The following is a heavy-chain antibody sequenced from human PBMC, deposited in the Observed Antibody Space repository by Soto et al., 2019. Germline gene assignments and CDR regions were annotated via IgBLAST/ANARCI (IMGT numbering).Heavy chain of an antibody. D-gene: IGHD2-15*01. J-gene: IGHJ6*02. CDR2: IYTSGST. CDR3: ARRLPGYCSGGSCSSYYYYGMDV. V-gene: IGHV4-4*07. CDR1: GGSISSYY. Sequence: QVQLQESGPGLVKPSETLSLTCTVSGGSISSYYWNWIRQPAGKGLEWLGRIYTSGSTNYNPSLQSRVTMSVDTSKNQFSLKLSPVTAADTAVYYCARRLPGYCSGGSCSSYYYYGMDVWGQGTTVTVSS.